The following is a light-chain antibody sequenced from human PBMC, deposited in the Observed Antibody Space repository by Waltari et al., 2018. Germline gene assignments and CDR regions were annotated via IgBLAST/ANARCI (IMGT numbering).Light chain of an antibody. Sequence: QSALTQPASVSGSPGQSITISCTGTTSDLGGYNYVSWYQQHPGKAPKLILYDVTSRPSGVSTRFSGSKSGNTASLTISGLQPEDEADYYCCSFTSSSTWVFGGGTKLTVL. CDR2: DVT. J-gene: IGLJ3*02. V-gene: IGLV2-14*03. CDR1: TSDLGGYNY. CDR3: CSFTSSSTWV.